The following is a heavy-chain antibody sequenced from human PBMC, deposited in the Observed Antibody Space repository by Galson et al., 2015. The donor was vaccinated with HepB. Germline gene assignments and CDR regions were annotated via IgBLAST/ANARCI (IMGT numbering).Heavy chain of an antibody. J-gene: IGHJ6*02. CDR3: TRPGYGSSWFLDYSHGMDI. V-gene: IGHV3-73*01. CDR1: GFTFSGSG. Sequence: SLRLSCAASGFTFSGSGIHWVRLASGKGLEWAGRIRNRANNYATAYVASVRGRFTVSRDDSKNTAYLQMNSLKTEDTAVYYCTRPGYGSSWFLDYSHGMDIWGQGTTVIVS. D-gene: IGHD6-13*01. CDR2: IRNRANNYAT.